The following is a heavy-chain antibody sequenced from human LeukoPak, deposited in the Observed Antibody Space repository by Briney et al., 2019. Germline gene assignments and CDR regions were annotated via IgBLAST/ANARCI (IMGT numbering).Heavy chain of an antibody. D-gene: IGHD3-22*01. CDR1: GGSISSSSYY. Sequence: SETLSLTCTVSGGSISSSSYYWGWIRQPPGKGLEWIGSIYYSGSTNYKPSLKSRVTISVETSKNQFSLKLRSVTAADTAVYYCARDLRNDYYDSSGYWDYWGQGTLVTVSS. J-gene: IGHJ4*02. CDR2: IYYSGST. CDR3: ARDLRNDYYDSSGYWDY. V-gene: IGHV4-39*07.